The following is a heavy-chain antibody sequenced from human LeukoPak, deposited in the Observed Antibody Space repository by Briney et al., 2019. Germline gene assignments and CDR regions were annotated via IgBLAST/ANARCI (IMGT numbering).Heavy chain of an antibody. CDR1: GNYW. Sequence: PGGSLRLSCAASGNYWMHWVRQVPGKGLEWVAVIWYDGSNKYYADSVKGRFTISRDNSKNTLYLQMNSLRAEDTAVYYCARAAARVYYFDYWGQGTLVTVSS. V-gene: IGHV3-33*08. CDR3: ARAAARVYYFDY. D-gene: IGHD6-6*01. CDR2: IWYDGSNK. J-gene: IGHJ4*02.